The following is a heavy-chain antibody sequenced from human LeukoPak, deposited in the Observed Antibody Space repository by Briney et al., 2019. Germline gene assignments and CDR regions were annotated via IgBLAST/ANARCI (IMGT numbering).Heavy chain of an antibody. CDR1: GGSISSYY. D-gene: IGHD5-24*01. Sequence: PSETLSLTCTVSGGSISSYYWSWIRQPPGKGLEWIGYIYYSGSTNYNPSLKSRVTISVDTSKNQFSLKLSSVTAADTAVYYCAGEMAMSAFDIWGQGTMVTVSS. V-gene: IGHV4-59*01. CDR2: IYYSGST. J-gene: IGHJ3*02. CDR3: AGEMAMSAFDI.